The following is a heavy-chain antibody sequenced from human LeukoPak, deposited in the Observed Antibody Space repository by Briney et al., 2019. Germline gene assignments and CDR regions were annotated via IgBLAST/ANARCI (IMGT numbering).Heavy chain of an antibody. CDR2: IYYSGST. CDR1: GGSISSGGYY. Sequence: PSETLSLTCTVSGGSISSGGYYWSWIRQHPGKGLEWIGYIYYSGSTYYNPSLKSRVTISVDTSKNQLSLKLSSVTAADTAVYYCARGSSYCSGGSCYSNWFDPWGQGTLVTVSS. CDR3: ARGSSYCSGGSCYSNWFDP. D-gene: IGHD2-15*01. J-gene: IGHJ5*02. V-gene: IGHV4-31*03.